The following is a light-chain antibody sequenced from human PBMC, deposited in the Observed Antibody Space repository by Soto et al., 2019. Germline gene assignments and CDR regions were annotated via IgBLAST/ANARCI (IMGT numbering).Light chain of an antibody. CDR1: RSLVYSDGNTS. Sequence: DVVMTQSPHPLPVTLGQPASISCRSSRSLVYSDGNTSLNWFQQRPGQSPRRLIFEVSNRDSGVPDRFCGSASGTDFTLKISRVEAEDVGVCYCMQGTHWPHTFGQGTKV. V-gene: IGKV2-30*01. CDR2: EVS. CDR3: MQGTHWPHT. J-gene: IGKJ1*01.